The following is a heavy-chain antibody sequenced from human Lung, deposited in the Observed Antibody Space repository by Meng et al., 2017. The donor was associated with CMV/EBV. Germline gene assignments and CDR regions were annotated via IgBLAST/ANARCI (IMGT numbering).Heavy chain of an antibody. Sequence: GGSLRLSXAASGFAFSSYGMHWVRQAPGKGLEWVVFIRFDGSEKYYADSVKGRFTISRDNSKNSVYLQMESLRAEDAAVYYCAKEGKSVYSGSSYASWGQGTLVTVSS. J-gene: IGHJ4*02. CDR2: IRFDGSEK. D-gene: IGHD1-26*01. V-gene: IGHV3-30*02. CDR1: GFAFSSYG. CDR3: AKEGKSVYSGSSYAS.